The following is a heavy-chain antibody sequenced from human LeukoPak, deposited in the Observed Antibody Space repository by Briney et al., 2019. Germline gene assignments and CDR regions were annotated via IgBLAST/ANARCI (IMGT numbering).Heavy chain of an antibody. V-gene: IGHV4-59*01. CDR1: GGSISSYY. J-gene: IGHJ5*01. Sequence: SETLSLTCTVSGGSISSYYWSWIRQPPGKGLEWIGYIYYSGSTNYNPSLKSRVTISVDTSKNQFSLKLSSVTAADTAVYYCARARWFDSWGQGTLVTVSS. CDR2: IYYSGST. CDR3: ARARWFDS.